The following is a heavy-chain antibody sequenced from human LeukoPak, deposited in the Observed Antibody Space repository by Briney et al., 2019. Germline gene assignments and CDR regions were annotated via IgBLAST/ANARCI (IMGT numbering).Heavy chain of an antibody. V-gene: IGHV4-4*07. CDR1: GGSISSYY. J-gene: IGHJ4*02. CDR2: IYISGST. Sequence: SETLSLTCTVSGGSISSYYWSWIRQPAGKGLEWIGRIYISGSTNSNPSLKSRVTMSVDTSKNQFSLKLSSVTAADTAVYYCAGGYYDILTGYSLFDYWGQGTLVTVSS. D-gene: IGHD3-9*01. CDR3: AGGYYDILTGYSLFDY.